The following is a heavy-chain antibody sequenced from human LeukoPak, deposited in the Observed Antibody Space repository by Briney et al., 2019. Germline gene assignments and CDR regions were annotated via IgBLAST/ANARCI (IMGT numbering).Heavy chain of an antibody. CDR2: ISYDGSNK. CDR3: ARDFWRYSYGQFDLTYFDY. J-gene: IGHJ4*02. CDR1: GFTFSSYA. V-gene: IGHV3-30-3*01. Sequence: GGSLRLSCAASGFTFSSYAMHWVRQAPGKGLEWVAVISYDGSNKYYADSVKGRFTISRDNSENTLYLQMNSLRAEDTAVYYCARDFWRYSYGQFDLTYFDYWGQGTLVTVSS. D-gene: IGHD5-18*01.